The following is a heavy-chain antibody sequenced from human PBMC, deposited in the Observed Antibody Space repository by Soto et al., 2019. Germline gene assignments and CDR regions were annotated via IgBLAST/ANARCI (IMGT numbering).Heavy chain of an antibody. CDR2: ISSNGGST. J-gene: IGHJ4*02. D-gene: IGHD5-12*01. CDR1: GFTFSSYA. CDR3: ARGGRGYEFDY. V-gene: IGHV3-64*01. Sequence: EVQLVESGGGLVQPGGSLRLSCAASGFTFSSYAMHWVRQAPGKGLEYVSVISSNGGSTYYANSVKGRFTISRDNSKNTLCLQMGSLRAEDMAVYYCARGGRGYEFDYWGQGTLVTVSS.